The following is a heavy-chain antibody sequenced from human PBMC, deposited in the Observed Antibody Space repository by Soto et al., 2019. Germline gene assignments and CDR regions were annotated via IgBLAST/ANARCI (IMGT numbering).Heavy chain of an antibody. CDR1: GGTFSSYT. CDR3: ARDPGVGEHQFDI. CDR2: IIPILGIA. Sequence: SVKVSCKASGGTFSSYTISWVRQAPGQGLEWMGRIIPILGIANYAQKFQGRVTITADKSTSTAYMELSSLRSEDTAVYYCARDPGVGEHQFDIWGQGTMVTVSS. D-gene: IGHD3-10*01. V-gene: IGHV1-69*04. J-gene: IGHJ3*02.